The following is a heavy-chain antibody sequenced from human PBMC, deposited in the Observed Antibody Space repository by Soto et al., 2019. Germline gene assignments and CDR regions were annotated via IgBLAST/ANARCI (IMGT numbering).Heavy chain of an antibody. V-gene: IGHV1-18*01. D-gene: IGHD2-2*01. CDR2: ISAYNGNT. J-gene: IGHJ5*02. Sequence: ASSVKVSCKASGYTFTSYGISWVRQAPGQGLEWMGWISAYNGNTNYAQKLQGRVTMTTDTSTSTAYMELRSLRSDDTAVYYCARGYCSSTSCYQGDWFDPWGQGTLVTVSS. CDR1: GYTFTSYG. CDR3: ARGYCSSTSCYQGDWFDP.